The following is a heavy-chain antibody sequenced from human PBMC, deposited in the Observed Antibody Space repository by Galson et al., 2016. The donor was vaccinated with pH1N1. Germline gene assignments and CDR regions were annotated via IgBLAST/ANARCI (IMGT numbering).Heavy chain of an antibody. D-gene: IGHD3-3*01. CDR2: ISYEGSDK. Sequence: SLRLSCAASGFAFNNYAVHWVRQAPGKGLEWVAIISYEGSDKYYADSVKGRFTISRDNSKNTLYLQMNSLRAGDTAIYYCASNQRFLEQDAFDIWGLGTRVTVSS. V-gene: IGHV3-30*04. CDR1: GFAFNNYA. J-gene: IGHJ3*02. CDR3: ASNQRFLEQDAFDI.